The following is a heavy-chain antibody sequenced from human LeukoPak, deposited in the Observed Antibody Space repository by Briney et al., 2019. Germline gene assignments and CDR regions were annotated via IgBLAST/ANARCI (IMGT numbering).Heavy chain of an antibody. J-gene: IGHJ5*02. CDR2: IIPIFGTA. CDR3: AREDYSSSSNWFDP. D-gene: IGHD6-6*01. V-gene: IGHV1-69*05. CDR1: GGTFSSYA. Sequence: GASVKVSCKASGGTFSSYAISWVRQAPGQGLEWMGGIIPIFGTANYAQKFQGRVTITTDESTSTAYMELSSLRSEDTAVYYCAREDYSSSSNWFDPWGQGTLVTVSS.